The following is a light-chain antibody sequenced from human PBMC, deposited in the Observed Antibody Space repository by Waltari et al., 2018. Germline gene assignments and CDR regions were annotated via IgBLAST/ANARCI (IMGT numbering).Light chain of an antibody. CDR2: GAS. Sequence: EIVMTQSPATLSVSPGERATLSCRASQSVGRNLAWYQQKPGQAPRLLISGASNRATGIPARFSGSGYETEFTLTISSLQSEDFAVYYCQQYNNWPPLTFGGGTTVEI. V-gene: IGKV3-15*01. J-gene: IGKJ4*01. CDR3: QQYNNWPPLT. CDR1: QSVGRN.